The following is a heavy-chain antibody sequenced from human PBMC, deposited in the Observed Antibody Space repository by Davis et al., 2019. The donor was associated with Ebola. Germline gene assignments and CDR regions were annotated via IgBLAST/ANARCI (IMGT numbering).Heavy chain of an antibody. J-gene: IGHJ4*02. CDR3: ATGAYYGSGYYFDY. CDR2: INHSGST. V-gene: IGHV4-34*01. D-gene: IGHD3-10*01. Sequence: MPSETLSLTCTVSGGSISSYYWSWIRQPPGKGLEWIGEINHSGSTNYNPSLKSRVTTSVDTSKNQFSLKVTSVTAADTAVYYCATGAYYGSGYYFDYWGQGTLVTVSS. CDR1: GGSISSYY.